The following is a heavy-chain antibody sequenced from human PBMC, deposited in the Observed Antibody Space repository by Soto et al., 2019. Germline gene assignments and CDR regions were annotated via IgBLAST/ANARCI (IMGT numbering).Heavy chain of an antibody. V-gene: IGHV3-23*01. D-gene: IGHD2-8*01. CDR2: ISGSGGST. CDR3: AKELYANDYYYGMDV. CDR1: GFTFSSYA. Sequence: PGGSLRLSCAASGFTFSSYAMSWVRQAQGKGLEWVSAISGSGGSTYYADSVKGRFTISRDNSKNTLYLQMNSLRAEDTAVYYCAKELYANDYYYGMDVWGQGTTVTVSS. J-gene: IGHJ6*02.